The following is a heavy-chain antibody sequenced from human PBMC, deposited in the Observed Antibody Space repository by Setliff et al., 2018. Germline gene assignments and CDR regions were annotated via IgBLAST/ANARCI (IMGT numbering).Heavy chain of an antibody. CDR1: GYTFTSYG. J-gene: IGHJ5*02. CDR2: INPNTGDT. Sequence: ASVKVSCKASGYTFTSYGISWVRQAPGQRPEWMGWINPNTGDTYYAQRFQGRVTMTRDTSISTAYVEVISLRSDDTAVYYCARGKGPGNNWFDPWGQGTLVTSPQ. V-gene: IGHV1-2*02. D-gene: IGHD3-10*01. CDR3: ARGKGPGNNWFDP.